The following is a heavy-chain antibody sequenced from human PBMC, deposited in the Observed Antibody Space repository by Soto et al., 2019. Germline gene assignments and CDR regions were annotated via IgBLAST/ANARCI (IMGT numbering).Heavy chain of an antibody. Sequence: PGESLKISCKGSGYSFTSYWISWVRQMPGKGLEWMGRIDPSDSYTNYSPSFQGHVTISADKSISTAYLQWSSLKASDTAMYYCARLGVPSSIAARHNSHYYYGMDVWGQGTKVTVSS. V-gene: IGHV5-10-1*01. CDR2: IDPSDSYT. J-gene: IGHJ6*02. D-gene: IGHD6-6*01. CDR3: ARLGVPSSIAARHNSHYYYGMDV. CDR1: GYSFTSYW.